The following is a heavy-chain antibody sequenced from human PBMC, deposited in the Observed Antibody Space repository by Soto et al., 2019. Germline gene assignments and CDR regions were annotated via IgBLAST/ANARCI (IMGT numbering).Heavy chain of an antibody. CDR2: IYYSGST. V-gene: IGHV4-59*01. Sequence: SETLSLTCTVSGGSISSYYWSWIRQPPGKGLEWIGYIYYSGSTNYNPSLKSRVTISVDTSKNQFSLKLSSVTAADTAVYYCARGGGYYDFWSGSIQGKGPQYDIWGQGTMVTVSS. D-gene: IGHD3-3*01. CDR1: GGSISSYY. J-gene: IGHJ3*02. CDR3: ARGGGYYDFWSGSIQGKGPQYDI.